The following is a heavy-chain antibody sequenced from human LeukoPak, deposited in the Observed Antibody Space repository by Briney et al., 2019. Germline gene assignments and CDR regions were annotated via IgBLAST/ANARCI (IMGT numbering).Heavy chain of an antibody. CDR2: IKQDGSEK. D-gene: IGHD2-2*01. J-gene: IGHJ4*02. Sequence: GGSLRLSCAASGFTFSYFGMHWVRQAPGKGLEWVANIKQDGSEKYYVDSVKGRFTISRDNAKNSLYLQMNSLRAEDTAVYYCARGGYCTTTSCYLDYWGQGTLVTVSS. CDR3: ARGGYCTTTSCYLDY. V-gene: IGHV3-7*01. CDR1: GFTFSYFG.